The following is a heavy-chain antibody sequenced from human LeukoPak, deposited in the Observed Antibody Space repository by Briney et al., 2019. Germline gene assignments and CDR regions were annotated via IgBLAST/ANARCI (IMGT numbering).Heavy chain of an antibody. D-gene: IGHD6-13*01. J-gene: IGHJ6*02. Sequence: ASVKVSCKASGYTFTSYAMHWVRRAPGQRLEWMGWINAGNGNTKYAQKFQGSVTITRDTSASTAYMELSSLRSEDTAVYYCARGSVGYSSSWFYYYYGMDVWGQGATVTVSS. V-gene: IGHV1-3*01. CDR3: ARGSVGYSSSWFYYYYGMDV. CDR2: INAGNGNT. CDR1: GYTFTSYA.